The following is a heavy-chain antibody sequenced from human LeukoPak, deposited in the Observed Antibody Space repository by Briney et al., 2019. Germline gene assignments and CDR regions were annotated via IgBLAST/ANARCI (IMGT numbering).Heavy chain of an antibody. CDR2: IYPSGST. CDR3: ARVRPNWNDGTFDY. CDR1: GASITNYY. Sequence: SETLSLTCTVSGASITNYYWSWIRQSAGKGLEWIGRIYPSGSTHSDPSLKSRVTMSLDTSKNQFSLGLSSVTAADTAVYYCARVRPNWNDGTFDYWGQGTLVTVSS. D-gene: IGHD1-1*01. J-gene: IGHJ4*02. V-gene: IGHV4-4*07.